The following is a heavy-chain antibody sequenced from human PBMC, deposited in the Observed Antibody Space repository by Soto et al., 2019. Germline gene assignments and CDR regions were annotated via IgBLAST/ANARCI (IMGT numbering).Heavy chain of an antibody. CDR3: ARHPELRAFPGAFDP. CDR2: IYPGDSDT. V-gene: IGHV5-51*01. D-gene: IGHD1-26*01. J-gene: IGHJ5*02. Sequence: LGESLKISCKGSGYSFTSYWIGWVRQMPGKGLEWMGIIYPGDSDTRYSPSFQGQVTISADKSISTAYLQWSSLKASDTAMYYCARHPELRAFPGAFDPWGQGTLVTVSS. CDR1: GYSFTSYW.